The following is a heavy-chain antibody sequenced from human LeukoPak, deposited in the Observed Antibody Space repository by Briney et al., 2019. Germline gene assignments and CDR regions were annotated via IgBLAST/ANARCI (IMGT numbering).Heavy chain of an antibody. Sequence: PGGSLRLSCAASGFTFSDYYMSWIRQAPGKGLEWVALIRYDGSKKDYGDSVKGRFTISRDNSKNMVYLQMNSLRVEDTAMYYCVRTGETERFEYWGQGALVTVSS. CDR2: IRYDGSKK. V-gene: IGHV3-33*08. CDR3: VRTGETERFEY. D-gene: IGHD1-1*01. CDR1: GFTFSDYY. J-gene: IGHJ4*02.